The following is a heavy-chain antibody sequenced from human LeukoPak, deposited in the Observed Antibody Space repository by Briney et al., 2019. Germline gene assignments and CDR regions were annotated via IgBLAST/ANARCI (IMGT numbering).Heavy chain of an antibody. CDR2: ISSNSRYR. Sequence: GGSLRLSCAASVFTFSTYSMNWVRQAPGKGLEWVSSISSNSRYRYYADSMRGRFTISRDNAKNSLYLQMNSLKPGDTAVYYCARVAEAAAFDSWGQGTLVTVSS. D-gene: IGHD6-13*01. J-gene: IGHJ4*02. CDR3: ARVAEAAAFDS. V-gene: IGHV3-21*06. CDR1: VFTFSTYS.